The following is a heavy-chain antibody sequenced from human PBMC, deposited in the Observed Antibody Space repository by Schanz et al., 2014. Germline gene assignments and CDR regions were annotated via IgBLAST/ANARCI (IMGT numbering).Heavy chain of an antibody. D-gene: IGHD3-16*01. J-gene: IGHJ4*02. CDR2: ISSDGSNK. Sequence: QVQLVESGGGVVQPGRSLRLSCAASGFTVRSYAMHWVRQAPGKGLEWVAVISSDGSNKYYADSVKGRFTISRDSARNSLYLQMSSLRAEDTAVYYCARGTPFLCDYWGQGTLVTVSS. CDR1: GFTVRSYA. V-gene: IGHV3-30*04. CDR3: ARGTPFLCDY.